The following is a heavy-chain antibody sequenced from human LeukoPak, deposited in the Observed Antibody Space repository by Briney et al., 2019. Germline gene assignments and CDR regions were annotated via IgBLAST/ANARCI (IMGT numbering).Heavy chain of an antibody. CDR1: GGSISSGGYY. Sequence: PSETLSLTCTVSGGSISSGGYYWSWIRQHPGKGLEWIGYIYYSGSTYYNPSLKSRVTISVDTSKNQFSLKLSSVTAADTAVYYCARGSYDILTGYIVWGQGTLVTVSP. CDR2: IYYSGST. D-gene: IGHD3-9*01. CDR3: ARGSYDILTGYIV. V-gene: IGHV4-31*03. J-gene: IGHJ4*02.